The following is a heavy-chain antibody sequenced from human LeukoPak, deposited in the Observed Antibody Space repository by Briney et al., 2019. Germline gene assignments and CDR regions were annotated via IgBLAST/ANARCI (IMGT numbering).Heavy chain of an antibody. CDR2: INPNSGGT. Sequence: GASVTVSCKASVYTFTGYYMHWVRQAPGQGLEWMGWINPNSGGTNYAQKFQGRVTMTRDTSISTAYMELSRLRSDDTAVYYCAQDYVTVTKFFPDAFDIWGQGTMVTVSS. V-gene: IGHV1-2*02. CDR1: VYTFTGYY. J-gene: IGHJ3*02. CDR3: AQDYVTVTKFFPDAFDI. D-gene: IGHD4-17*01.